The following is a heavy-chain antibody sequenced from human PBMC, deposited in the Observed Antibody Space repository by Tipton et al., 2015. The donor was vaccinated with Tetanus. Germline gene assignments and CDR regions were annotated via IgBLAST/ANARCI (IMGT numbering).Heavy chain of an antibody. CDR3: ARSIVVVPAAMYGMDV. CDR1: GFTFSSYG. J-gene: IGHJ6*02. Sequence: SLRLSCAASGFTFSSYGMHWVRQAPGKGLEWVAVIWYDGSNKYYADSVKGRFTISRDNSKNTLYLQMNSLRAEDTAVYYCARSIVVVPAAMYGMDVWGQGTTVTVSS. D-gene: IGHD2-2*01. V-gene: IGHV3-33*01. CDR2: IWYDGSNK.